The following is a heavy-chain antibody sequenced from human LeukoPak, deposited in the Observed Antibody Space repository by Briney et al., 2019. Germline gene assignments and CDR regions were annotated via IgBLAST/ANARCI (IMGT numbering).Heavy chain of an antibody. V-gene: IGHV3-23*01. J-gene: IGHJ4*02. CDR2: ISGSGGST. Sequence: GGSLRLSCAASGFTFKIYAMNWVRQAPGKGLEWVSGISGSGGSTYYADSVKGRFTISRDNSKNTLYLQMNSLRAEDTAVYYCAREYCSGGSCYTLVDYWGQGTLVTVSS. CDR1: GFTFKIYA. CDR3: AREYCSGGSCYTLVDY. D-gene: IGHD2-15*01.